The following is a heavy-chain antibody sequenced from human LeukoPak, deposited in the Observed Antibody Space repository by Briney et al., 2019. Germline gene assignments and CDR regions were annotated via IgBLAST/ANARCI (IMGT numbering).Heavy chain of an antibody. J-gene: IGHJ4*02. D-gene: IGHD2-2*01. CDR1: GGSLSGHY. CDR3: ARFSWGCSTASCYLTN. Sequence: PSETLSLTCTVGGGSLSGHYWGWIRQPPGKGLELVGHIYYTGTTFYNPSLNSRLTITLDTSRNQFSLRLTSVIAADTAVYYCARFSWGCSTASCYLTNWGQGALVTVSS. CDR2: IYYTGTT. V-gene: IGHV4-59*11.